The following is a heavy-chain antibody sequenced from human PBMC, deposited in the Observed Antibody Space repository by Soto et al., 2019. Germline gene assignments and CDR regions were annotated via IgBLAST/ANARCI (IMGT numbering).Heavy chain of an antibody. V-gene: IGHV4-39*01. Sequence: QLQLQESGPGLVKASETLSLTCTVSGGSITRNNHFWGWIRQSPGKGLGWIGSIQYGGTTNYNPSLKRRVIMSAETSKNQFSLMMNSVTAADTAVYYCARLGSSGWYQGSYFDYWGQGTLVTVSS. J-gene: IGHJ4*02. CDR2: IQYGGTT. D-gene: IGHD6-19*01. CDR1: GGSITRNNHF. CDR3: ARLGSSGWYQGSYFDY.